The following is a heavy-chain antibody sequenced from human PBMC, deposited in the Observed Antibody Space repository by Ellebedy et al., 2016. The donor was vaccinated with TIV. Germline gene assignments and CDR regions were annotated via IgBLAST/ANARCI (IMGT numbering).Heavy chain of an antibody. Sequence: ASVKVSXKASGYTFTSYDINWVRQAPGQGLEWMGWINPNSGGTNYAQKFQGWVTMTRDTSISTAYMELSRLRSDDTAVYYCARAPNRSVAGTLSFDYWGQGTLVTVSS. D-gene: IGHD6-19*01. CDR1: GYTFTSYD. V-gene: IGHV1-2*04. CDR3: ARAPNRSVAGTLSFDY. J-gene: IGHJ4*02. CDR2: INPNSGGT.